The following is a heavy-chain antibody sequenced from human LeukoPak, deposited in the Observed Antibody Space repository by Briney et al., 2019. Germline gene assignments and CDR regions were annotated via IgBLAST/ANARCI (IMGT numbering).Heavy chain of an antibody. CDR1: GGTFCSYA. J-gene: IGHJ6*02. V-gene: IGHV1-69*13. Sequence: ASVKVSFKASGGTFCSYAISWVQQASGQGLEWVGGYIPIFGSRNYAQKFQGRVTTTAGESTSTAYMELSRLRSDDTAVYYCARSLAYCGGGCYPPPYYYYCGMDVWGQGTTVTVS. CDR2: YIPIFGSR. CDR3: ARSLAYCGGGCYPPPYYYYCGMDV. D-gene: IGHD2-21*02.